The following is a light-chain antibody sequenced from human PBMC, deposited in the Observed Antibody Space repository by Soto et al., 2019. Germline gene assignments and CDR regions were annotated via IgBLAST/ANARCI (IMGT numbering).Light chain of an antibody. J-gene: IGKJ3*01. V-gene: IGKV1-27*01. Sequence: DIQMTQSPSSLSASVGDRVTVTCRAXXGIDTYLAWYQQKPGQVPKLLIYAASTLQSGVPSRFSGSGSGTDFTLTISSLQPEDVATYFCQKYTRAPFTFGPGTKVDIK. CDR2: AAS. CDR1: XGIDTY. CDR3: QKYTRAPFT.